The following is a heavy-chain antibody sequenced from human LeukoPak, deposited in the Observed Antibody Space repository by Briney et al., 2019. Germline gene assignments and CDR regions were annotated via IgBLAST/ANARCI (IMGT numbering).Heavy chain of an antibody. CDR2: ISSSGDDT. CDR1: GFTFSTYA. D-gene: IGHD2-8*02. CDR3: AKDDIVVVVSAIWD. Sequence: GGSLRLSCAASGFTFSTYAMSRVRQAPGKGLEWVSSISSSGDDTYYRDSVKGRFTISRDNSKNTLSLQMNSLRAEDTAVYYCAKDDIVVVVSAIWDWGQGTLVAVSS. V-gene: IGHV3-23*01. J-gene: IGHJ4*02.